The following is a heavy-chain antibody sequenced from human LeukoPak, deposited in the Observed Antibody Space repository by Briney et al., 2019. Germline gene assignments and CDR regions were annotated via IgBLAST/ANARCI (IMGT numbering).Heavy chain of an antibody. V-gene: IGHV3-53*04. Sequence: PGGSLRLSCAASGFTVTSNYMSWVRQAPGEGLERGSVIFSGGTTYYADSVKRRFTISRHNSENTLYLQMNSLRGEDTAVYYCARGVLGYSYGCDCWGQGTLVTVSS. CDR2: IFSGGTT. CDR3: ARGVLGYSYGCDC. D-gene: IGHD5-18*01. J-gene: IGHJ4*02. CDR1: GFTVTSNY.